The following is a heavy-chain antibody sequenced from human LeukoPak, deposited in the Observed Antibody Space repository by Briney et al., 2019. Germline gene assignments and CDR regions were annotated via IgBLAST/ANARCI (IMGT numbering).Heavy chain of an antibody. Sequence: SETLSLTCTISGGSISSYYWSCIRQPPGKGLEWIGYIYYTGSTNHNPSLKSRVTISVDTSKNQFSLKLSSVTAADTAVYYCARDLKADILTGYTLTEENWFDPWGQGTLVTVSS. D-gene: IGHD3-9*01. CDR3: ARDLKADILTGYTLTEENWFDP. CDR1: GGSISSYY. J-gene: IGHJ5*02. CDR2: IYYTGST. V-gene: IGHV4-59*12.